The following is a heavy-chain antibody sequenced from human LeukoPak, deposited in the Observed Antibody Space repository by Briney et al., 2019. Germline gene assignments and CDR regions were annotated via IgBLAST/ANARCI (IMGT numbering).Heavy chain of an antibody. CDR3: ARGYSYGYADDY. D-gene: IGHD5-18*01. Sequence: SETLSLTCTVSGGSISSGGYYWSWIRQPPGKGLEWIGYIYHSGSTYYNPSLKSRVTISVDRSKNQFSLKLSSVTAADTAVYYCARGYSYGYADDYWGQGTLVTVSS. J-gene: IGHJ4*02. CDR1: GGSISSGGYY. V-gene: IGHV4-30-2*01. CDR2: IYHSGST.